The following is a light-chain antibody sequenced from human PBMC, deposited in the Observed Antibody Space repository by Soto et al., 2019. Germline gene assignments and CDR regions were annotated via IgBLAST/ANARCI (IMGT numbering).Light chain of an antibody. V-gene: IGKV3-15*01. CDR2: GAT. J-gene: IGKJ1*01. CDR3: QQYRSWPRT. Sequence: EILLTQSPATLSVSPGETATLSCRASQNVLSDLAWYQQKPGQAPRLLVYGATTRATDAPAKFRGSGSGTEFSLTISSLQSEDYATYYCQQYRSWPRTSGQGSKVEI. CDR1: QNVLSD.